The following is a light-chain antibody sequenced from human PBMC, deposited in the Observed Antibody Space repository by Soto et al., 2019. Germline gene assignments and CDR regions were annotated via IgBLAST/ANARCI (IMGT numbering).Light chain of an antibody. CDR2: GAF. V-gene: IGKV3-15*01. CDR3: QQYNNWPPYT. CDR1: QSVSSN. J-gene: IGKJ2*01. Sequence: EIVMTQSPATLSVSPGEGATLSCRASQSVSSNLAWYQQKPGQAPRLLIYGAFTRATGIPARFNGSGSGTEFTLTISSLQSEDFAIYYCQQYNNWPPYTFGQGTKLEIK.